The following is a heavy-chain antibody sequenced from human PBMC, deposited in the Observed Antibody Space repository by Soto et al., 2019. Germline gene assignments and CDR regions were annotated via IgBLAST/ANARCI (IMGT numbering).Heavy chain of an antibody. CDR1: GGSISSSNW. J-gene: IGHJ6*02. CDR3: ARVGKYYDILTGYYEYYGMDV. D-gene: IGHD3-9*01. Sequence: SETLSLTCAVSGGSISSSNWWSWVRQPPGKGLEWIGEIYHSGSTNYNPSLKSRVTISVDKSKNQFSLKLSSVTAADTAVYYCARVGKYYDILTGYYEYYGMDVWGQGTTVT. V-gene: IGHV4-4*02. CDR2: IYHSGST.